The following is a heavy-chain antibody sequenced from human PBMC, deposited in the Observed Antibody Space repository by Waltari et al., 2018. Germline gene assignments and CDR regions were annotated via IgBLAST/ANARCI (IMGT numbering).Heavy chain of an antibody. D-gene: IGHD3-16*01. J-gene: IGHJ3*01. Sequence: QLHLQESGPGLVKPSETLSLTCSVSGGSITNNRHYWGWIRQTPGKGLEWIATISYTGATDNNPSLKSRVTISGDTSKNQFSLKLTSVTAADTAVYYCATYIGASIGTAAFDVWGRGALVTVSS. CDR1: GGSITNNRHY. CDR2: ISYTGAT. V-gene: IGHV4-39*01. CDR3: ATYIGASIGTAAFDV.